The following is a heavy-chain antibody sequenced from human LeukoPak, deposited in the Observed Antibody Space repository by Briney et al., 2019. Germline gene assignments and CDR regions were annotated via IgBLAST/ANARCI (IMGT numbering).Heavy chain of an antibody. V-gene: IGHV4-39*01. J-gene: IGHJ4*02. CDR2: IFYSGAT. CDR1: GDSISINYN. D-gene: IGHD3-10*01. CDR3: ARGGGYVRPYGY. Sequence: SETLSLTCTVSGDSISINYNWGWIRQPPGKGLEWIGSIFYSGATYYSPSLKSRVTISVDTSKNQFSLKLSSMTAADTAVYYCARGGGYVRPYGYWGQGTLVTVSS.